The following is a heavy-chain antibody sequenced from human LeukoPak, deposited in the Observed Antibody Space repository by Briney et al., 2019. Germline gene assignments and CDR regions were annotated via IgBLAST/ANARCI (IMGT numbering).Heavy chain of an antibody. D-gene: IGHD4-11*01. V-gene: IGHV3-7*03. CDR2: ITYDGHEK. CDR1: GFTFSSYS. Sequence: GGSLRLSCVGSGFTFSSYSMTWVRQAPGKGLEWVADITYDGHEKNYVDSVKGRFTISRDNPENSLCLLMNRLRAEDTAVYYCARVPGNYRGSFDRWGQGRMVTVS. J-gene: IGHJ3*02. CDR3: ARVPGNYRGSFDR.